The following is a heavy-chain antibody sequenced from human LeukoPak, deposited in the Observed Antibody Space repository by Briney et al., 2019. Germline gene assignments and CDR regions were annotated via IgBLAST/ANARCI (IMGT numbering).Heavy chain of an antibody. J-gene: IGHJ4*02. CDR3: ARSLVGAITFDY. V-gene: IGHV4-59*08. Sequence: SVTLSLTCTVSGGSISSYYWSWIRQPPGKGLEWIGYIYYSGSTNYNPSLKSRVTISVDTSKNQFSLKLSSVTAADTAVYYCARSLVGAITFDYWGQGTLVTVSS. D-gene: IGHD1-26*01. CDR1: GGSISSYY. CDR2: IYYSGST.